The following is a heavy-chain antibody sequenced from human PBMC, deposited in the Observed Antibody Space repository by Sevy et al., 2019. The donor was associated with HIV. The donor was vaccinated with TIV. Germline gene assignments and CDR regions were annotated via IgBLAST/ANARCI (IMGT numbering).Heavy chain of an antibody. CDR1: GFTFSSYR. D-gene: IGHD3-16*01. Sequence: GGSLRLSCAASGFTFSSYRMTWVRQAPGKGLEWVSCISSNGAYINYADSMKGRFTISRDNPKNLLYLQMDSRRAEDTAVYYCARAVMEISTWRSDYWGQGTQVTVSS. CDR2: ISSNGAYI. V-gene: IGHV3-21*01. J-gene: IGHJ4*02. CDR3: ARAVMEISTWRSDY.